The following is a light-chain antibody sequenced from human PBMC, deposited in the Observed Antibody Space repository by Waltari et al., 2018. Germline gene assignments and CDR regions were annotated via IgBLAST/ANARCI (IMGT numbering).Light chain of an antibody. CDR3: SSYTTTSAII. Sequence: QSALTQPASVSGSPGQSITISCTGTSSDVGGYNYVACYQQYPGKAPKLILFDVSRWPSGVSNRFSGSKSGNTASLTISGLQAEDEADYYCSSYTTTSAIIFGGGTTLTVL. V-gene: IGLV2-14*03. J-gene: IGLJ2*01. CDR2: DVS. CDR1: SSDVGGYNY.